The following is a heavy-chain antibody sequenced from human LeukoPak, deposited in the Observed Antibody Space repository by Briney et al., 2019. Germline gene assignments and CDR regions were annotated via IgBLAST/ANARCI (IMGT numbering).Heavy chain of an antibody. CDR2: INHSGSI. D-gene: IGHD3-10*01. Sequence: PSETLSLTCAVYGGSFSGYYWSWIRQPPGKGLEWIGEINHSGSINYNPSLKSRVTISVDTSKNQFSLKLSSVTAADTAVYYCARRSYYPHYFDYWGQGTLVTVSS. V-gene: IGHV4-34*01. J-gene: IGHJ4*02. CDR1: GGSFSGYY. CDR3: ARRSYYPHYFDY.